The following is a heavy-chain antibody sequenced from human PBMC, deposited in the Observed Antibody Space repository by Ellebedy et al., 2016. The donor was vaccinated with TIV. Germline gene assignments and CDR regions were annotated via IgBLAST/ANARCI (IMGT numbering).Heavy chain of an antibody. CDR2: IYSGGST. CDR1: GFTVSNNY. V-gene: IGHV3-53*01. J-gene: IGHJ4*02. CDR3: ASGPTS. D-gene: IGHD5-12*01. Sequence: GGSLRLXXAASGFTVSNNYMSWVRQLPGKGLEWVSVIYSGGSTYYADSVKGRFTISRDNSKNTLFLQMNSLGAEDTAVYYCASGPTSWGQGTLVTVSS.